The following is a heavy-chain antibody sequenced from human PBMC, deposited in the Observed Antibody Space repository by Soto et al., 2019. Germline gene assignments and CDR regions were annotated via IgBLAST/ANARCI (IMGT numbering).Heavy chain of an antibody. J-gene: IGHJ4*02. Sequence: EVQLVESGGGLVQPGGSLRLSCAASGFTFSDHFMDWVRQAPGKGLEWVGRSRNKASRFTTDYAASVRGRFTVSRDDLESSFYLQMNSLKTDDTAVYYCASPQGRSGGWSYYWGQGTLVTVSS. CDR1: GFTFSDHF. CDR3: ASPQGRSGGWSYY. V-gene: IGHV3-72*01. D-gene: IGHD6-19*01. CDR2: SRNKASRFTT.